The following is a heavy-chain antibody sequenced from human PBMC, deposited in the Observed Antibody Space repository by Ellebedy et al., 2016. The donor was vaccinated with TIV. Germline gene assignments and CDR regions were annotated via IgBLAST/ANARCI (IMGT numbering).Heavy chain of an antibody. J-gene: IGHJ4*02. Sequence: PGGSLRLSCAASGFTFSSYAMHWVRQAPGKGLEWVAVISYDGSNKYYADSVKGRFTISRDNSKNTLYLQMNSLRAEDTAVYYCARDRWGYGTENFDYWGQGTLVTVSS. CDR2: ISYDGSNK. CDR1: GFTFSSYA. V-gene: IGHV3-30*01. D-gene: IGHD5-18*01. CDR3: ARDRWGYGTENFDY.